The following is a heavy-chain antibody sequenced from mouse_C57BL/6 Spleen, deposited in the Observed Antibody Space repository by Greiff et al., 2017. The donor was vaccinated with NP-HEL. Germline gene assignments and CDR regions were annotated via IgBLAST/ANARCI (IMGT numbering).Heavy chain of an antibody. CDR3: ARRGSGYNFDY. V-gene: IGHV1-50*01. Sequence: QQPGQGLEWIGEIDPSDSYTNYNQKFKGKATLTVDTSSSTAYMQLSSLTSEDSAVYYCARRGSGYNFDYWGQGTTLTVSS. CDR2: IDPSDSYT. D-gene: IGHD3-2*02. J-gene: IGHJ2*01.